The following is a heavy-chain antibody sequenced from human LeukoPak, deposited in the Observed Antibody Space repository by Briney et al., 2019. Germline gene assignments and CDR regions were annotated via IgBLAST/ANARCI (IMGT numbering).Heavy chain of an antibody. D-gene: IGHD6-19*01. CDR2: IDYSGST. J-gene: IGHJ3*02. V-gene: IGHV4-39*07. Sequence: SETLSLTCTVSGGSISSYYWSWIRQPPGKGLEWIGSIDYSGSTHYNPSLESRATISIDTSKKQFSLKLSSVTAADTAVYYCARGGQWLGAFDIWGQGTMVTVSS. CDR1: GGSISSYY. CDR3: ARGGQWLGAFDI.